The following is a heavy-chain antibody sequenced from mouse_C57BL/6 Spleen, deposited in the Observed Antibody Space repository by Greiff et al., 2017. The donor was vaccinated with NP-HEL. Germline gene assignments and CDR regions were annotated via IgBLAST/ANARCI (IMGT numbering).Heavy chain of an antibody. J-gene: IGHJ3*01. CDR3: ARWVYYDYPFAY. D-gene: IGHD2-4*01. Sequence: VKLMESGPELVKPGASVKISCKASGYAFSSSWMNWVKQRPGKGLEWIGRIYPGDGDTHYNGKFKGKATLTADKSSSTAYMQLSSLTSEDSAVYFCARWVYYDYPFAYWGQGTLVTVSA. V-gene: IGHV1-82*01. CDR2: IYPGDGDT. CDR1: GYAFSSSW.